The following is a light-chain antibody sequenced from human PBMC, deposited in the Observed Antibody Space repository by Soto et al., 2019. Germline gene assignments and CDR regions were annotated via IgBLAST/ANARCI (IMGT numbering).Light chain of an antibody. Sequence: DIVMTQSPDSLAVSLGERATINCTSSQSVLYSSNNKRYLAWYQQKPGQPPKLLISWASTRESGVPDRFSGRGSGTDFSLTISSLKAEDVAVYYCQQYFSSPFTFGQGTKLEIK. CDR1: QSVLYSSNNKRY. CDR3: QQYFSSPFT. CDR2: WAS. V-gene: IGKV4-1*01. J-gene: IGKJ2*01.